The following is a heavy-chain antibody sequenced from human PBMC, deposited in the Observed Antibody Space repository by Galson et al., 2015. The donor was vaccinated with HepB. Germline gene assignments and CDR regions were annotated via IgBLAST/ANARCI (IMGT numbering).Heavy chain of an antibody. CDR2: IKQDGSEK. J-gene: IGHJ3*02. D-gene: IGHD3-10*02. Sequence: SLRLSCEASGFTFSSYWMSWVRQAPGKGLEWVANIKQDGSEKYYVDSVKGRFTISRDNAKNSLYLQMNSLRAEDTAVYYCARVCWVAFDIWGQGTMVTVSS. CDR1: GFTFSSYW. V-gene: IGHV3-7*01. CDR3: ARVCWVAFDI.